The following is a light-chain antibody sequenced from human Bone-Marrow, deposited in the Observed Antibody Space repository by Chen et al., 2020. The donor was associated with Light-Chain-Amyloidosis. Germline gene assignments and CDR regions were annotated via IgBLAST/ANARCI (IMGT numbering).Light chain of an antibody. CDR3: QSADSSGTYEVI. V-gene: IGLV3-25*03. J-gene: IGLJ2*01. CDR1: DLPTQY. Sequence: SYELTQPPSVSVAPGQTARITCSGDDLPTQYAYWYQQKPGQAPVLVIHIDTERPSGISERFSGSSSGTTATLTISGVQAEDEAYYHCQSADSSGTYEVIFGGGTKLTVL. CDR2: IDT.